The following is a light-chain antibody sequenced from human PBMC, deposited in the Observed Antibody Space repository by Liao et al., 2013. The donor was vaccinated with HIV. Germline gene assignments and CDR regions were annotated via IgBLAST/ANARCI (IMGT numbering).Light chain of an antibody. V-gene: IGLV3-21*01. Sequence: SYVLTQPPSVSVAPGKTARIPCGGNNIGSKTVHWYQQKPGQAPVLVIYYDSDRPSGIPERFSGSNSGNTATLTISRVEAGDEADYYCQAWDSSPYVFGTGTKVTVL. CDR2: YDS. CDR3: QAWDSSPYV. CDR1: NIGSKT. J-gene: IGLJ1*01.